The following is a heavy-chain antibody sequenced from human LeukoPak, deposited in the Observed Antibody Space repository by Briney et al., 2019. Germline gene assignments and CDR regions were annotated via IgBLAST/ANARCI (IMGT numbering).Heavy chain of an antibody. CDR1: GFTFSSYA. Sequence: GGSLRLSCAASGFTFSSYAMRWVGQAPGKGLEWVSAISGSGGSTYYAASVKGRFTISRDNSKNTLYLQMNSLRAEDTAVYYCANIYSSGWFDYWGQGTLVTVSS. CDR2: ISGSGGST. D-gene: IGHD6-19*01. J-gene: IGHJ4*02. CDR3: ANIYSSGWFDY. V-gene: IGHV3-23*01.